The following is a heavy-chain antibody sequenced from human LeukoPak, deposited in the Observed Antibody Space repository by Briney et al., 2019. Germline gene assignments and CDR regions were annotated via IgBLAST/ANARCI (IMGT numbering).Heavy chain of an antibody. D-gene: IGHD6-6*01. CDR3: AKRDSSSSGYNFDY. CDR2: IRYDGGNK. J-gene: IGHJ4*02. V-gene: IGHV3-30*02. Sequence: GGSLRLSCAASGFTFSSYGMHWVRQAPGKGLEWVAFIRYDGGNKYYADSVKGRFTISRDNSKNTLYLQMNSLRAEDTAVYYCAKRDSSSSGYNFDYWGQGTLVTVSS. CDR1: GFTFSSYG.